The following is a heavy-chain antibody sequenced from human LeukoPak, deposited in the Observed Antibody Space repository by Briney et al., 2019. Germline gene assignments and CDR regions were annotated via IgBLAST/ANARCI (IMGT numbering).Heavy chain of an antibody. J-gene: IGHJ4*02. Sequence: APVKVSCKASGYTFTGYYMHWVRQAPGQGLEWMGWINPNSGGTNYAQKFQGRVTMTRDTSTSTAYMELSRLRSDDTAVYYCARDTGRETTPIDYWGQGTLVTVSS. CDR1: GYTFTGYY. V-gene: IGHV1-2*02. CDR2: INPNSGGT. D-gene: IGHD4-11*01. CDR3: ARDTGRETTPIDY.